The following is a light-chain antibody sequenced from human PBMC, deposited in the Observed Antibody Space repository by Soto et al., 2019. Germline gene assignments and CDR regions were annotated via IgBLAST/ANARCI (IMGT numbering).Light chain of an antibody. CDR2: KAS. CDR1: HSISSW. Sequence: DIQMTQSPSTLSASVGDRVTITCRASHSISSWLAWYQQKPGKAPKLLIYKASSLESGVPSRFSGSGSGTDFTLNISSLQPDDFATYYCQQYNSYWTFGQGTKVAIK. V-gene: IGKV1-5*03. CDR3: QQYNSYWT. J-gene: IGKJ1*01.